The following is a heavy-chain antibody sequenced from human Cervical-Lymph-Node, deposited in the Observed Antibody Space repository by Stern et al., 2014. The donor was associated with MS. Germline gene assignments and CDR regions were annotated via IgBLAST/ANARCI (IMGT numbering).Heavy chain of an antibody. J-gene: IGHJ4*02. CDR2: IKSKSEGGTT. D-gene: IGHD3-10*01. CDR3: ATDLIIDY. V-gene: IGHV3-15*01. CDR1: GLTFTDAW. Sequence: EVQLVESGGGLVKPGGSLRLSCAVSGLTFTDAWMSWVRQAPGKGLEWVGRIKSKSEGGTTDYAAPVRGRFTISRDDSKDTLYLQMDSLKIEDTAMYYCATDLIIDYWGQGALVTVSS.